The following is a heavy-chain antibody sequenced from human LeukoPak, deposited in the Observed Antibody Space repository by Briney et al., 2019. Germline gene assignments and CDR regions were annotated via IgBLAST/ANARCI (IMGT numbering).Heavy chain of an antibody. CDR1: GGSISSYY. CDR3: ARVSDYYYGMDV. CDR2: IYYSGST. V-gene: IGHV4-59*01. J-gene: IGHJ6*02. Sequence: SETLSLTCTVSGGSISSYYWSWIRQPPGKGLEWIGYIYYSGSTNYNPSLKSRVTISVDTSKNQFSLKLSSVTAADTAVYYCARVSDYYYGMDVWGQGTTVPVSS.